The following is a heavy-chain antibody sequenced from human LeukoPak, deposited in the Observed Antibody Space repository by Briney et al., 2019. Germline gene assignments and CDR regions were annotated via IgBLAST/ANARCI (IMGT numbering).Heavy chain of an antibody. D-gene: IGHD2-2*01. V-gene: IGHV1-69*05. CDR1: GGTFSSYA. Sequence: ASVKVSCKASGGTFSSYAISWVRQAPGQGLEWMGGIIPIFGTANYAQKFQGRVTITTDEFTSTAYMELSSLRSEDTAVYYCARVIGCSSTSCYDPYYYYYMDVWGKGTTVTVSS. CDR3: ARVIGCSSTSCYDPYYYYYMDV. CDR2: IIPIFGTA. J-gene: IGHJ6*03.